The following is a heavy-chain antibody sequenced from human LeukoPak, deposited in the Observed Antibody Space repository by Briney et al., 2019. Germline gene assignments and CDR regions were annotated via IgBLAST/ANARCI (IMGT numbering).Heavy chain of an antibody. Sequence: SETLSLTCTVSGGSISSSSYYWGWIRQPPGKGLEWIGEINHSGSTNYNPSLKSRVTISVDTSKNQFSLKLSSVTAADTAVYYCARTYGGNPLFDYWGQGTLVTVSS. V-gene: IGHV4-39*07. CDR2: INHSGST. CDR1: GGSISSSSYY. J-gene: IGHJ4*02. CDR3: ARTYGGNPLFDY. D-gene: IGHD4-23*01.